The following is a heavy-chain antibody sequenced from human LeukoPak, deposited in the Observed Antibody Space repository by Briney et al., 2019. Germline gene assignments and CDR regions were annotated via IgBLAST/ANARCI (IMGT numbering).Heavy chain of an antibody. Sequence: GGSLRLSCAASGFTLSSYDMHWVRQAPGKGLEYVSAISKNKGIPYYANSVKGRFSISRDNSKKTLYLQMGSLRTEDMAVYYCARVGEGRYYQYYYMDVWGKGTTVTVSS. V-gene: IGHV3-64*01. CDR3: ARVGEGRYYQYYYMDV. J-gene: IGHJ6*03. CDR1: GFTLSSYD. CDR2: ISKNKGIP. D-gene: IGHD1-26*01.